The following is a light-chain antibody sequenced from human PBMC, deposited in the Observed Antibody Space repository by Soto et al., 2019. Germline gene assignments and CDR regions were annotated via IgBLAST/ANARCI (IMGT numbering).Light chain of an antibody. Sequence: QSALTQPPSASGSPGQSVTISCTGTSSDVGGYNYVSWYQQHPGKAPKVMIYEVTKRPSGVPDRFSGSKSGNTASLTVSGLQAEDEADYYCSSYAASNNVVFGGGTKLTVL. J-gene: IGLJ3*02. CDR2: EVT. V-gene: IGLV2-8*01. CDR1: SSDVGGYNY. CDR3: SSYAASNNVV.